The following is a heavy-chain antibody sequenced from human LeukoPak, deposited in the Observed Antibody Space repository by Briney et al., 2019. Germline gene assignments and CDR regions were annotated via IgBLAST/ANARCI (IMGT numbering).Heavy chain of an antibody. V-gene: IGHV4-30-2*01. CDR3: ASYGGAARDAFDI. J-gene: IGHJ3*02. CDR2: IYHSGST. CDR1: GGSISSGGYS. Sequence: PSQTLSLTCAVSGGSISSGGYSWSWIRQPPGKGLEWIGYIYHSGSTYYNPSLKSPVTISVDRSKNQFSLKLSSVTAADTAVYYCASYGGAARDAFDIWGQGTMVTVSS. D-gene: IGHD4-23*01.